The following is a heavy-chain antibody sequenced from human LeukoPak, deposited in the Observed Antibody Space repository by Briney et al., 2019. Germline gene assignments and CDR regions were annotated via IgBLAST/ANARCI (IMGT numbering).Heavy chain of an antibody. CDR1: VYTFTDYY. V-gene: IGHV1-2*02. D-gene: IGHD5-24*01. J-gene: IGHJ4*02. CDR2: LNPNSGDT. Sequence: ASVSVSCKASVYTFTDYYMHWVRQAPAQGLEWMGWLNPNSGDTNNAQKFQGRVSMTRDSSISTAYMDLSDLRSDDTAVYSCARGRNIEMTTMSGGSDYWGQGTLVTVSS. CDR3: ARGRNIEMTTMSGGSDY.